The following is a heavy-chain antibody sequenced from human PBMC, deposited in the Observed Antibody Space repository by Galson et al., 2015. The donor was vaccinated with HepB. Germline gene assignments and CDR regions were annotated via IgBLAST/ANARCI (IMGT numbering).Heavy chain of an antibody. CDR2: IGTAGDP. Sequence: SLRLSCAASGFTFSSYDMHWVRQATGKGLEWVSAIGTAGDPYYPGSVKGRFTISRENAKNSLYLQMNSLRAGDTAVYYCARAGGIAAAGAFDIWGQGTMVTVSS. CDR1: GFTFSSYD. J-gene: IGHJ3*02. D-gene: IGHD6-13*01. CDR3: ARAGGIAAAGAFDI. V-gene: IGHV3-13*05.